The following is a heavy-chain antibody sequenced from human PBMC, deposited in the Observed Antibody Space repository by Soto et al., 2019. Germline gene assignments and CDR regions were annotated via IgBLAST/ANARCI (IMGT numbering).Heavy chain of an antibody. Sequence: SETLSLTCTVSGGSISSGDHYWSWIRQPPGEALEWIANIYYSGSSYFNPSLTGRVIISLETSKNQFSLKLSFVTAADTAVYYCARGRYYYDSSGQALDSFDIWGQGTMVTVSS. CDR2: IYYSGSS. V-gene: IGHV4-30-4*01. CDR1: GGSISSGDHY. CDR3: ARGRYYYDSSGQALDSFDI. J-gene: IGHJ3*02. D-gene: IGHD3-22*01.